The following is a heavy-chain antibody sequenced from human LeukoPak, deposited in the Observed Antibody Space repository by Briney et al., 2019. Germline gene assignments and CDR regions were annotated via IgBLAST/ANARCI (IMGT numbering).Heavy chain of an antibody. CDR1: GYTFTGYY. D-gene: IGHD2-21*02. V-gene: IGHV1-2*02. CDR2: INPNSGGT. Sequence: ASVKVSCKASGYTFTGYYMHWVRQAPGQGLEWMGWINPNSGGTNYAQKFQGRVTMTRDTSISTAYMELSRLRSDDTAVYYCARWTGCGGDCHILDYWGQGILVTVSS. J-gene: IGHJ4*02. CDR3: ARWTGCGGDCHILDY.